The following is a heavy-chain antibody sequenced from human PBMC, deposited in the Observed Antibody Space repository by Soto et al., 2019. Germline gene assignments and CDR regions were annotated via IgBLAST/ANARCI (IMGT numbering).Heavy chain of an antibody. J-gene: IGHJ6*02. V-gene: IGHV3-30-3*01. CDR1: GFTFSSYA. D-gene: IGHD3-22*01. Sequence: GGSLRLSCAASGFTFSSYAMHWVRQAPGKGLEWVAVISYDGSNKYYADSVKGRFTISRDNSRNTLYLQMNSLRAEDTAVYYCARDRVVGMDVWGQGTTVTVSS. CDR2: ISYDGSNK. CDR3: ARDRVVGMDV.